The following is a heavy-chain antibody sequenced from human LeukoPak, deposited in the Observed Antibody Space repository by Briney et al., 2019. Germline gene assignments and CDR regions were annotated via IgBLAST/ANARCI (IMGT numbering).Heavy chain of an antibody. Sequence: GGSLRLSCATSGFIFSTYALSWVRQAPGKGLEWASSISGSGGSTYHADSVRGRFTISRDSSKNTLYLQMNSLRAEDTAIYYCARVIRAAPGKGYFDYWGQGTLVTVSS. CDR3: ARVIRAAPGKGYFDY. D-gene: IGHD6-13*01. CDR2: ISGSGGST. V-gene: IGHV3-23*01. J-gene: IGHJ4*02. CDR1: GFIFSTYA.